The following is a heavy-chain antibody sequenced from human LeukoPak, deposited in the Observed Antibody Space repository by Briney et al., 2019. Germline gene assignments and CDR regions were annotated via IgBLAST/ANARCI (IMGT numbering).Heavy chain of an antibody. D-gene: IGHD6-19*01. CDR1: GFTFNTYN. CDR3: AKDPSIAVAGTIDPGGY. CDR2: ISSSSSYI. Sequence: GGSLRLSCAASGFTFNTYNMNWVRQAPGKGLEWVSSISSSSSYIYYADSVKGRFTISRDNAKNSLYLQMNSLRAEDTAVYYCAKDPSIAVAGTIDPGGYWGQGTLVTVSS. V-gene: IGHV3-21*01. J-gene: IGHJ4*02.